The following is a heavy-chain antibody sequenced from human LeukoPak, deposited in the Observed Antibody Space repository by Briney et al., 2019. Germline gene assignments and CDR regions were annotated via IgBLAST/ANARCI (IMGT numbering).Heavy chain of an antibody. CDR2: INPSGGST. D-gene: IGHD3-22*01. Sequence: ASVKVSCKASGYTFTSYGISWVRQAPGQGLEWMGIINPSGGSTSYAQKFQGRVTMTRDISTSTVYMELSSLRSEDTAVYDCASNYYDSSGPFDYWGQGTLVTVSS. CDR3: ASNYYDSSGPFDY. J-gene: IGHJ4*02. V-gene: IGHV1-46*01. CDR1: GYTFTSYG.